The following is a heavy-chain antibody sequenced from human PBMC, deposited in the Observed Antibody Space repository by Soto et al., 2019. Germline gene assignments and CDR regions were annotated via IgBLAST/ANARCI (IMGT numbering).Heavy chain of an antibody. V-gene: IGHV1-2*04. CDR2: INPNSGGT. CDR1: GYTFTGYY. CDR3: ARGHMSNDYIWGSYPELNNRFDL. Sequence: GASVKVSCKASGYTFTGYYMHWVRQAPGQGLEWMGWINPNSGGTNYAQKFQGWVTMTRDTSISTAYMELSRLRSDDTAVYYCARGHMSNDYIWGSYPELNNRFDLWGQGTLVTVSS. J-gene: IGHJ5*02. D-gene: IGHD3-16*02.